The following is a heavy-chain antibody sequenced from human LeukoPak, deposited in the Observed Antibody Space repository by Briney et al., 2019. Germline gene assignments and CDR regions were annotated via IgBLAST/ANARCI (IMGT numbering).Heavy chain of an antibody. J-gene: IGHJ4*02. Sequence: PSQTLSLTCTVSGGSISSGSYYWSWIRQPAGKGLEGIGRIYTSGTTHYNPSLKSRVTMSVDTSKNQFSLNLSSVTAADTAVYYCARFSSIAAAFDYWGLGTLVTVSS. CDR1: GGSISSGSYY. D-gene: IGHD6-13*01. CDR2: IYTSGTT. CDR3: ARFSSIAAAFDY. V-gene: IGHV4-61*02.